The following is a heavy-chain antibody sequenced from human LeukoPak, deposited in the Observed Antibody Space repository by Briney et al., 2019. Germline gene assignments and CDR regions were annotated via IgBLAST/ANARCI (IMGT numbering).Heavy chain of an antibody. CDR3: ARVAAAGGRYFDY. D-gene: IGHD6-13*01. V-gene: IGHV1-69*05. CDR2: IIPIFGTA. Sequence: SVKVSCKASGGTFRSYAISWVRQAPGQGLEWMGGIIPIFGTANYAQKFQGRVTITTDESTSTAYMELSSLRSEDTAVYYCARVAAAGGRYFDYWGQGTLVTVSS. CDR1: GGTFRSYA. J-gene: IGHJ4*02.